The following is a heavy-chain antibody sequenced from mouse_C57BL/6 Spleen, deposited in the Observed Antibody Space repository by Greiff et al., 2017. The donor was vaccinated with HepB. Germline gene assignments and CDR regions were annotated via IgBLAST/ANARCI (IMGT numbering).Heavy chain of an antibody. V-gene: IGHV5-4*01. D-gene: IGHD1-1*01. CDR2: ISDGGSYT. CDR3: ARDLLLRGYFDV. CDR1: GFTFSSYA. J-gene: IGHJ1*03. Sequence: EVQGVESGGGLVKPGGSLKLSCAASGFTFSSYAMSWVRQTPEKRLEWVATISDGGSYTYYPDNVKGRFTISRDNAKNNLYLQMSHLKSEDTAMYYCARDLLLRGYFDVWGTGTTVTVSS.